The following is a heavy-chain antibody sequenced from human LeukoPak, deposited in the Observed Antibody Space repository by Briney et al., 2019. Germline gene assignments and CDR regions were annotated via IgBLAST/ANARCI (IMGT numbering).Heavy chain of an antibody. D-gene: IGHD3-22*01. J-gene: IGHJ5*02. Sequence: PSETLSLTCTVSGGSISNYYWSWIRQPPGKGLEWIGYIYYSGSTNYNPSLKSRVTISVDTSKNQFSLKLSSVTAADTAVYYCARSSGYYDSFWFDPWGQGTLVTVSS. CDR2: IYYSGST. CDR1: GGSISNYY. V-gene: IGHV4-59*01. CDR3: ARSSGYYDSFWFDP.